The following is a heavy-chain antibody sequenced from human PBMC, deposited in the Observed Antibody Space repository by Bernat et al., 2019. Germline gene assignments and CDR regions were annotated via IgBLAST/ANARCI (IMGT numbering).Heavy chain of an antibody. Sequence: QLQLQESGPGLVKPSETLSLTCTVSGDSISSSTYYWGWIRQPPGQGLEWIGTIYYSGSTYYNPSLKSRGTISVDTSKKQFSLKLSCVTAANAAVYYCARHGATIVGVVIIPGWFDPWGQGTLVTVSS. D-gene: IGHD3-3*01. CDR2: IYYSGST. J-gene: IGHJ5*02. CDR1: GDSISSSTYY. CDR3: ARHGATIVGVVIIPGWFDP. V-gene: IGHV4-39*01.